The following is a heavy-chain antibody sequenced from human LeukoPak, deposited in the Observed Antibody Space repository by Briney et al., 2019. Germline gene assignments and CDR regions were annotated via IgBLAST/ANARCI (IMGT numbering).Heavy chain of an antibody. CDR1: GYSFANYW. CDR2: IYPGDSQT. CDR3: ARSSVNWFDP. Sequence: PGESLKISCKGSGYSFANYWIGWVRQMPGKGLEWMGIIYPGDSQTRYSPSFQGQVTISADKFISTAYLQWSSLKASDTAIYYCARSSVNWFDPWGQGTLVTVSS. V-gene: IGHV5-51*01. J-gene: IGHJ5*02. D-gene: IGHD3-3*01.